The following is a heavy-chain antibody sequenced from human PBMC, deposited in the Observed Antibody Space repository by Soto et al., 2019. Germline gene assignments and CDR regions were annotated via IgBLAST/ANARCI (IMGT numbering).Heavy chain of an antibody. D-gene: IGHD3-10*01. CDR1: GGTFSSYA. CDR3: ARVVLYRSQSYVMDV. CDR2: IIPNFGTA. Sequence: QVQLVQSGAEVKKPGSSVKVSCKASGGTFSSYAISWVRQAPGQGLEWMGGIIPNFGTANYAQKFQGKVTITADKSTSTAYMELSSLRSEDTAVYYCARVVLYRSQSYVMDVWGQGTTVTVSS. V-gene: IGHV1-69*06. J-gene: IGHJ6*02.